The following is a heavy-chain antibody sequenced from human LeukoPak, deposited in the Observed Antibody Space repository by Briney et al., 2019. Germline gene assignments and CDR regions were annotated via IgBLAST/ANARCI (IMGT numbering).Heavy chain of an antibody. Sequence: GGSLRLSCAASGFTVSSNYMTWVRPAPGEGLWWVSVIYSGGSTYYADSVKGRFTISRDNSKNTLFLQMNSLRAEDTAVYYCAREGTSSGWYPFDYWGQGTLVTVSS. CDR3: AREGTSSGWYPFDY. CDR2: IYSGGST. CDR1: GFTVSSNY. J-gene: IGHJ4*02. D-gene: IGHD6-19*01. V-gene: IGHV3-53*01.